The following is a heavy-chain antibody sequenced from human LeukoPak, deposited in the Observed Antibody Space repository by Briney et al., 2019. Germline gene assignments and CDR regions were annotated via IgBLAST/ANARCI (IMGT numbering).Heavy chain of an antibody. D-gene: IGHD6-19*01. Sequence: GGSLRLSCAASGFTFSSYEMNWVRQAPGKGLEWVSYISSSGSTIYYADSVKGRFTISRDNAKNSLYLQVNSLRAEDTAVYYCARDLWHSSGVFDYWGQGTLVTVSS. CDR3: ARDLWHSSGVFDY. J-gene: IGHJ4*02. CDR1: GFTFSSYE. V-gene: IGHV3-48*03. CDR2: ISSSGSTI.